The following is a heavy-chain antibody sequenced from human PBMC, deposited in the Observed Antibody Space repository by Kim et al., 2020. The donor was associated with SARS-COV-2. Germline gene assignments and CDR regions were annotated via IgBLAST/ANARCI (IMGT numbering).Heavy chain of an antibody. CDR1: GFTFSAHG. CDR2: INDSADGT. D-gene: IGHD1-26*01. CDR3: VTGITSGGSY. V-gene: IGHV3-23*01. Sequence: GGSLRLSCVVSGFTFSAHGMSWVRHAPGKGLEWVSVINDSADGTSYADSVKGRLTISRDNSKNTPYLQMSSLRVEDTAVYYCVTGITSGGSYWGRGTLVTVSS. J-gene: IGHJ4*02.